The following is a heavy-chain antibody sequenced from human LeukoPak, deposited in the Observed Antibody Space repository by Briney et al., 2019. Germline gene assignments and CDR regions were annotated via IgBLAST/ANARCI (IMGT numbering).Heavy chain of an antibody. V-gene: IGHV3-11*05. J-gene: IGHJ4*02. CDR2: TSSSGSYT. CDR1: GFTFNDYY. CDR3: ARGQRRFGEDYFHY. D-gene: IGHD3-10*01. Sequence: PGGSLRLSCAASGFTFNDYYMSWIRQAPGKGLEWVSYTSSSGSYTNYADSVKGRFTISRDNAKNSLYLQMNSLRAEDTAVYYCARGQRRFGEDYFHYWGQGTLVTVSS.